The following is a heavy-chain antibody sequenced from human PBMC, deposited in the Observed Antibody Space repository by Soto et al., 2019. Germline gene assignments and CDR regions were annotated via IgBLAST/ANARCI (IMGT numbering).Heavy chain of an antibody. V-gene: IGHV1-18*01. CDR2: ISTSNGNT. D-gene: IGHD5-18*01. Sequence: QVQLMQSGAEVKKPGASVTVSCKVSGYTFTSYGISWVRQAPGQGLEWMGWISTSNGNTNYAQKLQGRVTMTTDTSTSTAYMELRSLRSDDTAVYYCARDVGNGYGYGYGYWGQGTLVTVSS. CDR3: ARDVGNGYGYGYGY. J-gene: IGHJ4*02. CDR1: GYTFTSYG.